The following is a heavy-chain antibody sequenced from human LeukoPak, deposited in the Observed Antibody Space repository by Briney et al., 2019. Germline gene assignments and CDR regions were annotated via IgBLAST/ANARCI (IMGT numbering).Heavy chain of an antibody. D-gene: IGHD4-23*01. V-gene: IGHV1-24*01. Sequence: ASVKVSCKVSGYTLTELSMHCVRQAPGKGLEWMGGFDPEDGETIYAQKFQGRVTMTEDTSTDTAYMELSSLRSEDTAVYYCATAYGGNAQGDYWGQGTLVTVSS. CDR1: GYTLTELS. CDR2: FDPEDGET. CDR3: ATAYGGNAQGDY. J-gene: IGHJ4*02.